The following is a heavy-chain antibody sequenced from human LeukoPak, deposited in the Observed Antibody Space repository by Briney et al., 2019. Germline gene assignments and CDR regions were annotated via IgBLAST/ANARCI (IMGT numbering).Heavy chain of an antibody. CDR3: ARHPSIATTGRSYYYGMDV. J-gene: IGHJ6*02. CDR1: GYMFSSYW. Sequence: GESLKISCKDSGYMFSSYWIAWVRQMPGKGLEYIGIIYPGDSDIRYSPSFQGQVTISADKSISTAYLQWSSLKASDTAMYYCARHPSIATTGRSYYYGMDVWGQGTTVTVSS. V-gene: IGHV5-51*01. CDR2: IYPGDSDI. D-gene: IGHD6-13*01.